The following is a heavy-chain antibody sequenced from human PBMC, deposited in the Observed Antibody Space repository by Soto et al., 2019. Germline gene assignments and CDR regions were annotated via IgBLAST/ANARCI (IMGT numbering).Heavy chain of an antibody. D-gene: IGHD6-13*01. V-gene: IGHV4-39*01. CDR3: RRSSRYSTDV. Sequence: PSETLSLTCTVSGGSISSSSYYWGWIRQPPGKGLEWIGNIYSTGNTYYNPSLNSQVTISVDTSKNQFSLNVISVTAADTAVYYCRRSSRYSTDVWGQGTTVTV. CDR2: IYSTGNT. J-gene: IGHJ6*02. CDR1: GGSISSSSYY.